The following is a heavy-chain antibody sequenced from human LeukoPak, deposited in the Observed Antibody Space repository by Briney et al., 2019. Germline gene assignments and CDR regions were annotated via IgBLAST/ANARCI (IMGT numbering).Heavy chain of an antibody. D-gene: IGHD2-2*01. Sequence: SGGSLRLSCAASGFTFSDYYMSWLRQAPGKGLEWVSYISSSGSTIYYADSVKGRFTISRDNAKNSLYLQMNSLRAEDTAVYYCARVWVVVVPEGFDHWGQGTLVTVSS. CDR3: ARVWVVVVPEGFDH. CDR1: GFTFSDYY. V-gene: IGHV3-11*04. J-gene: IGHJ5*02. CDR2: ISSSGSTI.